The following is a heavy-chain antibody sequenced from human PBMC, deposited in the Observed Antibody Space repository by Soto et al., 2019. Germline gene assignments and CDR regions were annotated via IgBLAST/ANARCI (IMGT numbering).Heavy chain of an antibody. CDR2: INPGDGST. J-gene: IGHJ5*02. CDR3: ARTNPTVPFDP. V-gene: IGHV1-46*03. D-gene: IGHD4-4*01. CDR1: GYTFINYF. Sequence: ASVKVSCKTSGYTFINYFMHWVRQAPGQGLEWMGIINPGDGSTSYAQNFQGRVTMTRDTSTSTVYMELSSLRSEDTAVYYCARTNPTVPFDPWGQGTLDTVSS.